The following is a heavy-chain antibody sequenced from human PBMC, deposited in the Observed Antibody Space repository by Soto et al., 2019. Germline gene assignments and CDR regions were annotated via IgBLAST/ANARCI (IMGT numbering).Heavy chain of an antibody. CDR1: GLTSSSYV. J-gene: IGHJ1*01. Sequence: GGSLRRSCAASGLTSSSYVMHWVRQAPGKGLEWVAVISYDGSNKYYADSVKGRFTISRDNSKTTLYLQMNSLRAEDTAVYYCAASYYYDSSGRYCQYWGQGTLVTVSS. D-gene: IGHD3-22*01. CDR2: ISYDGSNK. V-gene: IGHV3-30*03. CDR3: AASYYYDSSGRYCQY.